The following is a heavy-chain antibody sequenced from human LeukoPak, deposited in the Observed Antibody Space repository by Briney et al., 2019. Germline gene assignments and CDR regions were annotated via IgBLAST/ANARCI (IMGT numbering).Heavy chain of an antibody. CDR2: ISGSGGST. CDR1: GFTFSSYG. J-gene: IGHJ4*02. V-gene: IGHV3-23*01. Sequence: GGTLRLSCAASGFTFSSYGMSWVRQAPGKGLEWVSAISGSGGSTYYADSVKGRFTISRDNSKNTLYLQMNSLRAEDTAVYYCAKDPFAIKTHSFDYWGQGTLFTASS. CDR3: AKDPFAIKTHSFDY.